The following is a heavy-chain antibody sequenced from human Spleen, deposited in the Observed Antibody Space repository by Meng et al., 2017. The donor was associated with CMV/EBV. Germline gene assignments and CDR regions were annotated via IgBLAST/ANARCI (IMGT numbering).Heavy chain of an antibody. CDR2: INWDGGAT. J-gene: IGHJ4*02. Sequence: GESLKISCAASGLTFTTYAMSWVRQAPGKGLEWVSLINWDGGATDYADSVRGRFTISRDNSKNSLYLQMNSLRTEDTALYYCAKGGGSSETYYIDYWGQGTLVTVSS. CDR1: GLTFTTYA. CDR3: AKGGGSSETYYIDY. V-gene: IGHV3-43*01. D-gene: IGHD3-10*01.